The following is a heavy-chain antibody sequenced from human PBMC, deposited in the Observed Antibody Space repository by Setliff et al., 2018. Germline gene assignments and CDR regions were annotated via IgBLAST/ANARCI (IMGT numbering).Heavy chain of an antibody. Sequence: KTSETLSLTCTVSGGSISSYYWSWIRQPAGKGPEWIGHIYIGGSANYNPSLKSRVTMSIDTPKNQFSLKLNSVTAADMAVYYCAREQWLDPPGYYYMDVWAKGTTVTVSS. CDR1: GGSISSYY. D-gene: IGHD6-19*01. J-gene: IGHJ6*03. CDR3: AREQWLDPPGYYYMDV. CDR2: IYIGGSA. V-gene: IGHV4-4*07.